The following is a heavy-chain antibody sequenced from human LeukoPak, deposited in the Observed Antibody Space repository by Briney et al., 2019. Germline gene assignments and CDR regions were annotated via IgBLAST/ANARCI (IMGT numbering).Heavy chain of an antibody. CDR3: ARHASKGNYYDSSGYYY. D-gene: IGHD3-22*01. V-gene: IGHV3-66*04. Sequence: PGGSLRLSCVVSGFTVSSDYMSWVRQAPGKGLECVSLVYTGGSTYYADSVKGRFTISRDESKNTLYLQMNSLRAEDTAMYYCARHASKGNYYDSSGYYYWGQGTLVTVSS. CDR2: VYTGGST. CDR1: GFTVSSDY. J-gene: IGHJ4*02.